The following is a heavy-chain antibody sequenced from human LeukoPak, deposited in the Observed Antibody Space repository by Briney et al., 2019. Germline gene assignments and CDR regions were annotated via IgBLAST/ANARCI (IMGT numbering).Heavy chain of an antibody. CDR1: GYSFTSYW. V-gene: IGHV5-10-1*01. CDR2: IDPSDSYT. D-gene: IGHD4-17*01. CDR3: ARATSYGDYVGY. Sequence: GESLKISCKGSGYSFTSYWISWVRQMPGKGPEWMGRIDPSDSYTNYSPSFQGHVTISADKSISTAYLQWSSLKASDTAMYCCARATSYGDYVGYWGQGTLVTVSS. J-gene: IGHJ4*02.